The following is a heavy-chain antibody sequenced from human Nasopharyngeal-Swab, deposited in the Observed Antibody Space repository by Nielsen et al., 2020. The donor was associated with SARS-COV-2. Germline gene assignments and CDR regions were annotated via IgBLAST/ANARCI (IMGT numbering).Heavy chain of an antibody. D-gene: IGHD3-10*01. J-gene: IGHJ4*02. V-gene: IGHV3-11*04. CDR2: ISSSGRTI. CDR3: AISNPSRGRLWFGELGAEFDY. CDR1: GFTVSTHY. Sequence: GGSLRPSCAAPGFTVSTHYMTWVRPAPAKGLACVSYISSSGRTISYADPVKGRFTISRDNAKNPLYLQMNSLRAEDTAVYYCAISNPSRGRLWFGELGAEFDYWGQGTLVTVSS.